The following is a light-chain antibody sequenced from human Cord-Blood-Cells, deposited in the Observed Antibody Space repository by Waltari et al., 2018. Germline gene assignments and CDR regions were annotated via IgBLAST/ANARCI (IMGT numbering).Light chain of an antibody. V-gene: IGLV3-1*01. CDR3: QAWDSSTVV. CDR1: KLGDKY. CDR2: QDS. J-gene: IGLJ2*01. Sequence: SYELTQPPSVSVSPGQTASITCSGDKLGDKYACWYQQKPGQSPVLVICQDSTRPSGNPARFFCLNSENTATLTISGTQAMAEDDYYCQAWDSSTVVFGGGTRLTVL.